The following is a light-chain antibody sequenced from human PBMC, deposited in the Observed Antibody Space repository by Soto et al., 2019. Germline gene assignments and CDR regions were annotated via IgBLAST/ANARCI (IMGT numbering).Light chain of an antibody. CDR1: SSNIGGNS. V-gene: IGLV2-14*01. J-gene: IGLJ1*01. CDR2: DVS. Sequence: QSVLPQPPSVSAAPGQRVTISCSGSSSNIGGNSVSWYRQDPGKAPKLMIYDVSNRPSGVSDRFSGSKSGNTASLTISGLQIEDEADYYCSSFTSSVTYVFGTGTKVTVL. CDR3: SSFTSSVTYV.